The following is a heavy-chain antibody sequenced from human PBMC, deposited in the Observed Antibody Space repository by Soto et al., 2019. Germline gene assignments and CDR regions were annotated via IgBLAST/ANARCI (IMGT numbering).Heavy chain of an antibody. CDR2: INSSGGNI. CDR1: GLTYMKYA. V-gene: IGHV3-23*01. J-gene: IGHJ4*02. CDR3: ARDESSASSTSN. Sequence: GGSLRLSCAVSGLTYMKYAMSWVRQAPGKGLEWVSCINSSGGNIYYADSVKGRFSISRDNAKNSLYLQMNSLRVEDTAVYYCARDESSASSTSNWGQGTLVTVSS. D-gene: IGHD2-2*01.